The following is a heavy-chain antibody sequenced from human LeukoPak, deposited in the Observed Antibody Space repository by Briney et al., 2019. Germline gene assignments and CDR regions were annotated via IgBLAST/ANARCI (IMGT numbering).Heavy chain of an antibody. CDR3: ARDLRYDFWSGPHNWFDP. V-gene: IGHV3-33*01. Sequence: PGGSLRLSCAASGFTFSSYGMHWVRQAPGKGLEWVAVIWYDGSNKYYADSVKGRFTISRDNSKNTLYLQMNSLRAEDTAVYYCARDLRYDFWSGPHNWFDPWGQGTLVTVSS. J-gene: IGHJ5*02. CDR1: GFTFSSYG. CDR2: IWYDGSNK. D-gene: IGHD3-3*01.